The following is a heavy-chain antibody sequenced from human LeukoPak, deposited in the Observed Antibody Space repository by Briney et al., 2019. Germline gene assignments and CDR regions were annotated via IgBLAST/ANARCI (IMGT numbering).Heavy chain of an antibody. CDR3: AKETTAHNSRTLDY. V-gene: IGHV3-30*18. CDR2: ISYEGSAQ. Sequence: GGSLRLSCAASGFTFSNYDMHWVRQAPGKGLEWVAVISYEGSAQYYADSVKGRFTISRDNSKNTLYLQMNSLRVEDTADYYCAKETTAHNSRTLDYWGQGTLVTVSS. CDR1: GFTFSNYD. J-gene: IGHJ4*02. D-gene: IGHD6-13*01.